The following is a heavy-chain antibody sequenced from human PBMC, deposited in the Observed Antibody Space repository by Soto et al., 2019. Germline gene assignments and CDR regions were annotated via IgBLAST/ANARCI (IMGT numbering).Heavy chain of an antibody. CDR2: IRSKAYGGTT. CDR3: TRKGSGWSGDWFDP. D-gene: IGHD6-19*01. V-gene: IGHV3-49*03. CDR1: GFTFGDYA. Sequence: PGGSLRLSCTASGFTFGDYAMSWFRQAPGKGLEWVGFIRSKAYGGTTEYAASVKGRSTISRDDSKSIAYLQMNSLKTEDTAVYYCTRKGSGWSGDWFDPWGQGTLVTVSS. J-gene: IGHJ5*02.